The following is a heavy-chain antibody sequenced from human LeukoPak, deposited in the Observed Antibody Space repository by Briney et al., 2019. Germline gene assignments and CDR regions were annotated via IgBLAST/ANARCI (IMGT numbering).Heavy chain of an antibody. V-gene: IGHV3-7*03. CDR3: ARDTASIFYYYYAMDV. J-gene: IGHJ6*02. CDR2: IKENGNEQ. D-gene: IGHD2/OR15-2a*01. CDR1: GFTFSSYW. Sequence: SGGSLRLSCEASGFTFSSYWMSWVRQAPGKGPEWVAHIKENGNEQYYADSVKGRFTISRDNAKNSLYLQMSSLRAEDTAVYYCARDTASIFYYYYAMDVWGQGTTVTVSS.